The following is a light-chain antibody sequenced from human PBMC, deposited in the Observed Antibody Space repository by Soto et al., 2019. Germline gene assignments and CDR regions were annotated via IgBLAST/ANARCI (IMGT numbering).Light chain of an antibody. CDR3: SSYTTSNTRQIV. CDR2: DVS. J-gene: IGLJ1*01. V-gene: IGLV2-14*03. Sequence: QSALTQPASVSGSPGQSITISCTGTSSDVGGYNYVSWYQHHPGKAPKLMIFDVSNRPSGVSNRCSGSKSCNTASLTISGLQPEDEADYYCSSYTTSNTRQIVFGTGTKLTVL. CDR1: SSDVGGYNY.